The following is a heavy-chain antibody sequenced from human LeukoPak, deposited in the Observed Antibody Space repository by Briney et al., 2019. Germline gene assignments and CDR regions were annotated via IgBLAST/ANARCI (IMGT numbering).Heavy chain of an antibody. CDR2: ISYDGSNK. D-gene: IGHD6-19*01. V-gene: IGHV3-30-3*01. CDR3: ARDNSGWYGWDY. CDR1: GFTFSSYA. Sequence: GGFLRLSCAASGFTFSSYAMHWVRQAPGKGLEWVAVISYDGSNKDYGDSVKGRFTISRDNSKNTLYVQMNSLRAEDTAVYYCARDNSGWYGWDYWGQGTLVTVSS. J-gene: IGHJ4*02.